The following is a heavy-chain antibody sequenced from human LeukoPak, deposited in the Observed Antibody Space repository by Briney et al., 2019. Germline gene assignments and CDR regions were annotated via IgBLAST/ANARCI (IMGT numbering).Heavy chain of an antibody. CDR2: IWYDGSKK. D-gene: IGHD6-19*01. J-gene: IGHJ4*02. V-gene: IGHV3-33*03. Sequence: GRSLRLSCAASGFTFSNYGMHWVRQAPGKGLEWVAVIWYDGSKKYYADSVKGRLTISRDNSKNTLYLQMNSLRAEDTAVYYCAKGPSSGWYRGWGQGTLVTVSS. CDR1: GFTFSNYG. CDR3: AKGPSSGWYRG.